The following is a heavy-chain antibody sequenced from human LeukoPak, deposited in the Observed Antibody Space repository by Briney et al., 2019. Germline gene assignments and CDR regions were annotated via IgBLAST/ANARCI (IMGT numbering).Heavy chain of an antibody. V-gene: IGHV4-39*07. CDR1: GGSISSSSYY. Sequence: PSETLSLTCTVSGGSISSSSYYWGWIRQPPGKGLEWIGSIYYSGSTYYNPSLKSRVTISVDTSKNQFSLKLSSVTAADTAVYYCARAGFTMVRGVIGWFDPWGQGTLVTVSS. CDR3: ARAGFTMVRGVIGWFDP. D-gene: IGHD3-10*01. J-gene: IGHJ5*02. CDR2: IYYSGST.